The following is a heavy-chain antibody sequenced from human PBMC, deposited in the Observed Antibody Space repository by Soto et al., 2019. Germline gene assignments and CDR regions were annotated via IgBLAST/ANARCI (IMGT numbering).Heavy chain of an antibody. Sequence: QVQLVESGGGVVQPGRSLRLSCVASGLSFSGYAFHWVRQAPGKGLEWVAIISNDGSNEQYADSVKGRFAISRDNSKKTAYLQMDSLRGDDTAVYYCAKDQRFLESAYFDYWGQGTLVTVSS. CDR2: ISNDGSNE. V-gene: IGHV3-30*18. J-gene: IGHJ4*02. CDR3: AKDQRFLESAYFDY. CDR1: GLSFSGYA. D-gene: IGHD3-3*01.